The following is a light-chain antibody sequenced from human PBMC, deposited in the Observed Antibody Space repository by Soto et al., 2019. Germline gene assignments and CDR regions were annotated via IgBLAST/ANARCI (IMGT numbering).Light chain of an antibody. CDR2: DAS. CDR1: QSISTY. CDR3: QQSYMDPIT. V-gene: IGKV1-39*01. Sequence: DIQMTQSPSTLSGSVGNRVTITCRASQSISTYLNWYQKKPGKAPNLLIYDASRLQSGVPSRFSGSGGGTDFTLSISSVQPEDFATYLCQQSYMDPITFGQGTRLEI. J-gene: IGKJ5*01.